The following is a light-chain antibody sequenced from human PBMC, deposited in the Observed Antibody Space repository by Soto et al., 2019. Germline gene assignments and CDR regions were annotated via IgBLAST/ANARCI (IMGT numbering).Light chain of an antibody. Sequence: AIQLTQSPSSLSASVGDRVTITCRASQGIRNDLAWYQQKPGKAPKFLIYAASSLQSGVPSRFIGTRSGTDFTLTISSLQPEDFATYYCQQSYSTPETFGQGTKVDIK. CDR1: QGIRND. J-gene: IGKJ1*01. V-gene: IGKV1-6*01. CDR2: AAS. CDR3: QQSYSTPET.